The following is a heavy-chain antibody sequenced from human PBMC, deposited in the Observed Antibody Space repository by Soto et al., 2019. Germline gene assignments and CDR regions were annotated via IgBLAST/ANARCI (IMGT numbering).Heavy chain of an antibody. CDR2: ISGSGGST. V-gene: IGHV3-23*01. CDR3: AKEFHDSSGYPKYYYYYGMDV. Sequence: PGGSLRLSCAASGFTFSSYAMSWVRQAPGKGLEWVSAISGSGGSTYYADSVKGRFTISRDNSKNTLYLQMNSLRAEDTAVYYCAKEFHDSSGYPKYYYYYGMDVWGQGTTVTVSS. J-gene: IGHJ6*02. D-gene: IGHD3-22*01. CDR1: GFTFSSYA.